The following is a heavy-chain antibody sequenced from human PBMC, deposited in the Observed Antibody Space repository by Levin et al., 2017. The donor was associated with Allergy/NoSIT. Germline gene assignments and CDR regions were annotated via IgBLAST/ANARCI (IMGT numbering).Heavy chain of an antibody. CDR3: ARASEYYDILTGYYTSANWFDP. CDR1: GDSVSSNSAA. Sequence: SETLSLTCAISGDSVSSNSAAWNWIRQSPSRGLEWLGRTYYRSKWYNDYAVSVKSRITINPDTSKNQFSLQLNSVTPEDTAVYYCARASEYYDILTGYYTSANWFDPWGQGTLVTVSS. V-gene: IGHV6-1*01. J-gene: IGHJ5*02. CDR2: TYYRSKWYN. D-gene: IGHD3-9*01.